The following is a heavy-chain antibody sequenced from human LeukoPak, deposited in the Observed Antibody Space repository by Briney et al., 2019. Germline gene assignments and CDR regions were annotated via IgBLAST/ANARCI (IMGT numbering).Heavy chain of an antibody. CDR2: ISSSGSAI. D-gene: IGHD3-10*01. CDR3: ARGMVRGDSDAFDI. J-gene: IGHJ3*02. Sequence: PGGSLRLSCAASGFSFSDYYMTWIRQAPGKGVEWVSFISSSGSAIYYADSMKGRFSISRDNAKKSLYLQMNSLRAEDTAIYYCARGMVRGDSDAFDIWGQGTMVTVSS. CDR1: GFSFSDYY. V-gene: IGHV3-11*01.